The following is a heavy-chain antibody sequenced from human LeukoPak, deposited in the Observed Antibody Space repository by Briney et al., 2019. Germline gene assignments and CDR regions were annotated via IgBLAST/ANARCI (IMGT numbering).Heavy chain of an antibody. CDR1: GFTFSSYG. Sequence: GGSLRLSCKASGFTFSSYGMHWVRQAPGKGLEWVAVISYVGSNKYYADSVKGRFTISRDNSKNTLYLQMNSLRAEDTAVYYCAKDGEYSSSWYYFDYWGQGTLVTVSS. J-gene: IGHJ4*02. D-gene: IGHD6-13*01. CDR2: ISYVGSNK. V-gene: IGHV3-30*18. CDR3: AKDGEYSSSWYYFDY.